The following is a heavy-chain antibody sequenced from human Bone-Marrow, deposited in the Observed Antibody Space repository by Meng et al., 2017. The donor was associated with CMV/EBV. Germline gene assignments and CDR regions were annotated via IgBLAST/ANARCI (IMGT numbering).Heavy chain of an antibody. J-gene: IGHJ6*02. V-gene: IGHV3-7*01. CDR3: ARFCSGGFCYSGVQTTNYYGMDV. CDR1: GFTFSNYW. D-gene: IGHD2-15*01. CDR2: IKQDGSEK. Sequence: GESLKISCAASGFTFSNYWMNWVRQAPGKGLEWVANIKQDGSEKYFMDSVKGRFTISRDNAKNSLYLQMSSLRAEDTAVYYCARFCSGGFCYSGVQTTNYYGMDVWGQGTTVTVSS.